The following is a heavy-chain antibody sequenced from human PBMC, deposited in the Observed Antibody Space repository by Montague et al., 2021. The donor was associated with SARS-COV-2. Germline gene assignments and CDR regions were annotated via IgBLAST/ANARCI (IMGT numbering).Heavy chain of an antibody. D-gene: IGHD3-9*01. CDR1: GFSLSTPNVG. Sequence: PALVKPTQTLTLTCTFSGFSLSTPNVGVAWIRQPSGEALEWLAVXYSNGDKRYSPSLQRRLTITKDTSRNQVVVSLTNVDPLDTATYYCAHLIRYYDIFTGIPFDDWGQGTQVTVSS. CDR3: AHLIRYYDIFTGIPFDD. CDR2: XYSNGDK. V-gene: IGHV2-5*01. J-gene: IGHJ4*02.